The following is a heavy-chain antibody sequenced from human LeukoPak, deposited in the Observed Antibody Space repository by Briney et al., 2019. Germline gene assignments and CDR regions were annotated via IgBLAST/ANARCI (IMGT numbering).Heavy chain of an antibody. J-gene: IGHJ6*02. CDR1: GGSISSGGYY. CDR3: ARGPPAKPGTGYYYGMDV. V-gene: IGHV4-31*03. CDR2: IYDSGAT. D-gene: IGHD2-2*01. Sequence: TSETLSLTCTVSGGSISSGGYYWSWIRQHPGKGLEWIGYIYDSGATSYNPSLKSRVTISVDMSKNQFSLKLSSVTAADTALYYCARGPPAKPGTGYYYGMDVWGQGTTVTVSS.